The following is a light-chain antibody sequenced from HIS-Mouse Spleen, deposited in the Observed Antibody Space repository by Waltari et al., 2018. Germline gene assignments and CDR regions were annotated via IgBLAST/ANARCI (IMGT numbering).Light chain of an antibody. CDR2: EDS. V-gene: IGLV3-10*01. Sequence: SYELTQPPSVSVSPGQTARITCSGDALPKKYAYWYQQKSGQAPVLVIYEDSKRPSWIPGRLSGSSSGTMATLTISGAQVEDEADYYCYSTDSSGNHRVFGGGTKLTVL. J-gene: IGLJ2*01. CDR1: ALPKKY. CDR3: YSTDSSGNHRV.